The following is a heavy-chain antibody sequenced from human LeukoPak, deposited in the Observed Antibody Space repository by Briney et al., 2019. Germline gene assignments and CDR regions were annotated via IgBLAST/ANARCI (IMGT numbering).Heavy chain of an antibody. J-gene: IGHJ4*02. D-gene: IGHD6-6*01. V-gene: IGHV3-33*05. CDR2: ILYDGSDS. CDR3: ARDGDSSSHYFDY. Sequence: PGGSLRLSCAASGFTFRSHGMHWVRQAPGKGLEWVGVILYDGSDSYYTDSVKGRFTLSRDNSKNTLYLQMNSLRAEDTAVYFCARDGDSSSHYFDYWGQGALVTVSS. CDR1: GFTFRSHG.